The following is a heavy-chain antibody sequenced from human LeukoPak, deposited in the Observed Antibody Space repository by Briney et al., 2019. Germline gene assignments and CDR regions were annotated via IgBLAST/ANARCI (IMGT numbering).Heavy chain of an antibody. V-gene: IGHV3-9*01. J-gene: IGHJ4*01. D-gene: IGHD2-8*01. CDR2: ITWNSGSI. Sequence: PGGSLRLSCAASGFTFDNYAMHWVRQAPGKSLEWVSGITWNSGSIDYADSVKGRFTISRDNAKNSLYLQMNSLRPDDTALYYCSTDPRLLIYWGHGTLVTVSS. CDR1: GFTFDNYA. CDR3: STDPRLLIY.